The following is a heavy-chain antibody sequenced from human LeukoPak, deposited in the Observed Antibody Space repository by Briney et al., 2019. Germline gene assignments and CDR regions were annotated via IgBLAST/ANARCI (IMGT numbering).Heavy chain of an antibody. Sequence: GGSLRLSCAASGFTFSSYAMHWVRQAPGKGLEWVAVISYDGSNKYYADSVKGRFTISRDNSKNTLYLQINSLRAEDTAVYYCARATYWVSWGQGTLVTVSS. CDR3: ARATYWVS. D-gene: IGHD2-15*01. CDR2: ISYDGSNK. CDR1: GFTFSSYA. V-gene: IGHV3-30-3*01. J-gene: IGHJ4*02.